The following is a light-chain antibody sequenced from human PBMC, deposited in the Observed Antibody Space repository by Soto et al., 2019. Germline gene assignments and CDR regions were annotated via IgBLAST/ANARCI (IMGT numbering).Light chain of an antibody. Sequence: EIVLTQSPGTLSLSPGERATLSCRASQTLSNSFIAWYQQKPGQAPRLLIYDTSSRATGVPDRYSASGSGTDFTLTISRLEPEDVAVFFCQQYGTSEIIFGQGTRLEIK. J-gene: IGKJ5*01. CDR2: DTS. CDR3: QQYGTSEII. V-gene: IGKV3-20*01. CDR1: QTLSNSF.